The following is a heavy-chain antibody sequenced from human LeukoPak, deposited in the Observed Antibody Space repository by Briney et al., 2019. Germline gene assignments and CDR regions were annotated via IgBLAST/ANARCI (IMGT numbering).Heavy chain of an antibody. CDR1: GGSFSGYY. CDR2: INHSGST. Sequence: PSETLSLTCAVYGGSFSGYYWSWIRQPPGKGLEWIGEINHSGSTNYNPSLKSRATISVDTSKNQFSLKLSSVTAADTAVYYCATWSVDTAIPGNYWGQGTLVTVSS. J-gene: IGHJ4*02. V-gene: IGHV4-34*01. CDR3: ATWSVDTAIPGNY. D-gene: IGHD5-18*01.